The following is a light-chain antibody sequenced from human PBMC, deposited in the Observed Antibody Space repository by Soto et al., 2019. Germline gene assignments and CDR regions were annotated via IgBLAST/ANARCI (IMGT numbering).Light chain of an antibody. V-gene: IGKV1-33*01. J-gene: IGKJ3*01. CDR2: DAS. CDR1: QDISNY. CDR3: QQYDNLSFT. Sequence: DIQMTQSPSSLSASVGDRGTITCQASQDISNYLNWYQQKPGKAPKLLIYDASNLETGVPSRFSGSGSGTDFTFTISSLQPEDIATYYCQQYDNLSFTFGPGTKVDIK.